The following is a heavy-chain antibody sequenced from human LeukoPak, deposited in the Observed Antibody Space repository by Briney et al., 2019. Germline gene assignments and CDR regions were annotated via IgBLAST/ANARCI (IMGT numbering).Heavy chain of an antibody. V-gene: IGHV3-48*01. CDR2: ISSSSSTI. D-gene: IGHD3-22*01. J-gene: IGHJ3*02. Sequence: GGSLRLSCAASGFTFSNYEMHWVRQAPGKGLEWISYISSSSSTIYYADSVKGRFTISRDDAKRSLFLQMNSLRAEDTAVYYCARIILGYYDSSGYPIWGQGTMVTVSS. CDR3: ARIILGYYDSSGYPI. CDR1: GFTFSNYE.